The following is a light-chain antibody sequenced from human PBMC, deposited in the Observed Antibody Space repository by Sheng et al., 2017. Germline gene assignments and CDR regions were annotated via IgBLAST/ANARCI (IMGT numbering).Light chain of an antibody. CDR1: QNLIADF. CDR3: QHYGSSPIWT. CDR2: GAS. Sequence: DIVVTQSPGTLSLSPGERATLSCKTSQNLIADFVAWYQQKPGRAPTLLIYGASTRASGIPERFSGSGSGTEFTFTISSLQPEDSAVYYCQHYGSSPIWTFGQGTRVRNQT. V-gene: IGKV3-20*01. J-gene: IGKJ1*01.